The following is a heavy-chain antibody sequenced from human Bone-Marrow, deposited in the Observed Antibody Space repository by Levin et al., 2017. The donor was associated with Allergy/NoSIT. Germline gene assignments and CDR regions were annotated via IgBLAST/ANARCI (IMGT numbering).Heavy chain of an antibody. CDR3: ARVRNAGGRGWFDS. J-gene: IGHJ5*01. D-gene: IGHD2-8*02. V-gene: IGHV4-31*03. CDR2: SYYSGTA. Sequence: SETLSLTCTVSGDSISSGHYYWSWIRQPPGKGLEWIGHSYYSGTAYYNPSLKSRLTISVDTSQNQFSLNLSSVTAADTAVYYCARVRNAGGRGWFDSWGQGTLVTGSS. CDR1: GDSISSGHYY.